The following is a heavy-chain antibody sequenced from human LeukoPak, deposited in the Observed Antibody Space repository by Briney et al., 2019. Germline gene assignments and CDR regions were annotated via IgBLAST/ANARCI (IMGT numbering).Heavy chain of an antibody. CDR2: ISTSSSTI. J-gene: IGHJ3*02. V-gene: IGHV3-48*01. Sequence: PGGSLRLSCAASGFTFSSYSLNWVRQAPGKGLEWVSYISTSSSTIYYADSVKGRFTISRDNAKNSLYLQMNSLRAEDTAVYYCARDMKGISDAFDIWGQGTMVTVSS. CDR1: GFTFSSYS. D-gene: IGHD3-16*01. CDR3: ARDMKGISDAFDI.